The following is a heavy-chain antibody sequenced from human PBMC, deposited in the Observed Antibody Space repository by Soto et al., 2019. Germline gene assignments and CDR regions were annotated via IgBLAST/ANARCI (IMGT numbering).Heavy chain of an antibody. Sequence: ETLSLTCTVSGGSISSYYWSWIRQPPGKGLEWIGYIYYSGSTNYNPSLKSRVTISVDTSKNQFSLKLSSVTAADTAVYYCARRWGDGDYGGYYYYYMDVWGKGTTVTVSS. V-gene: IGHV4-59*08. CDR1: GGSISSYY. J-gene: IGHJ6*03. CDR3: ARRWGDGDYGGYYYYYMDV. CDR2: IYYSGST. D-gene: IGHD4-17*01.